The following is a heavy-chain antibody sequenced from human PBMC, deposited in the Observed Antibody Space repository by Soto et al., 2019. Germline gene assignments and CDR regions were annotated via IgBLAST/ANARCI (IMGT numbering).Heavy chain of an antibody. V-gene: IGHV4-59*01. J-gene: IGHJ6*02. CDR3: ARDQGGEFLKGSGMDV. CDR2: IYYSGET. Sequence: QVQLQESGPGLVKPSETLSLTCTVSGDSISRYYWSWIRLSPGKGLEWIGYIYYSGETNYNPSVXSXVXRXXDRTKNQFSLKLSSVTAADTAVYYGARDQGGEFLKGSGMDVWGQGTTVTVSS. D-gene: IGHD3-10*01. CDR1: GDSISRYY.